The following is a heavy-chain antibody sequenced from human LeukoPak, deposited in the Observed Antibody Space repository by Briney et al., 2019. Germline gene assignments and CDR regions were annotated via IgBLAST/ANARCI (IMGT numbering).Heavy chain of an antibody. D-gene: IGHD3-10*01. J-gene: IGHJ5*02. Sequence: SETLSLTCTVSGGSISSYYWSWIRQPPGKGLEWIGYIYYSGSTNYNPSLKSRVTISVDTSKNQFSLKLSSVTAADTAVYYCARAPPATYYYGSGNYLFDPWGQGTLVTVSS. CDR2: IYYSGST. V-gene: IGHV4-59*01. CDR3: ARAPPATYYYGSGNYLFDP. CDR1: GGSISSYY.